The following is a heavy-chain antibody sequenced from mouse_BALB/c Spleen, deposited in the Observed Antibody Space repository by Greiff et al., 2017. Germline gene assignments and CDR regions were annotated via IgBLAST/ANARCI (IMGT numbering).Heavy chain of an antibody. Sequence: DVQLVESGGGLVQPGGSLKLSCAASGFTFSSYTMSWVRQTPEKRLEWVAYISNGGGSTYYPDTVKGRFTISRDNAKNTLYLQMSSLKSEDTAMYYCARQGGFYYFDYWGQGTTLTVSS. CDR2: ISNGGGST. J-gene: IGHJ2*01. CDR1: GFTFSSYT. CDR3: ARQGGFYYFDY. D-gene: IGHD1-1*02. V-gene: IGHV5-12-2*01.